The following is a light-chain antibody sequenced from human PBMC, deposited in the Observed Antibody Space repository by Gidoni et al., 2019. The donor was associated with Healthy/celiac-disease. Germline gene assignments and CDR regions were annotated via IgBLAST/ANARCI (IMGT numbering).Light chain of an antibody. J-gene: IGKJ2*01. V-gene: IGKV2-28*01. Sequence: VTTQSPLSLPVTPGEPASISCRSSQSLLHSNGYNYLDWYLQKPGQSPQLLIYLGSNRASGVPDRFSGSGSCTDFTLKISRVEAEDVGVYYCMQALQTPRYTFGQGTKLEIK. CDR3: MQALQTPRYT. CDR2: LGS. CDR1: QSLLHSNGYNY.